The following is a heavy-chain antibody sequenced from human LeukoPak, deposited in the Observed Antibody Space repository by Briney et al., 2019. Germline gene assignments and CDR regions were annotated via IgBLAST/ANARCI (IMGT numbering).Heavy chain of an antibody. CDR3: ARSTGTTMFIDY. CDR1: GGSISPYY. D-gene: IGHD3-10*02. CDR2: IYYSGNT. J-gene: IGHJ4*02. Sequence: SETLSLTCTVSGGSISPYYWSWIRQPPGKGLEWLGYIYYSGNTEYKPSLKSRVAMSVDTSKDQFSLRLSSVTAADTAVYYCARSTGTTMFIDYWGQGTLVTVSS. V-gene: IGHV4-59*01.